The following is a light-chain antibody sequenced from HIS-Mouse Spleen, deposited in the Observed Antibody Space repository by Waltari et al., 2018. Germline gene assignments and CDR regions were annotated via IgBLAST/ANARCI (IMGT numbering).Light chain of an antibody. V-gene: IGKV1-27*01. CDR1: QGISNY. Sequence: DIQMTQSPSSLSASVGDRVTITCRASQGISNYLAWYHQKPGKVPKLLIYAASTLQSGVPSRFSGSGSGTDFTLTISSLQPEDVATYYCQKYNSAPLITFGQGTRLEIK. CDR2: AAS. CDR3: QKYNSAPLIT. J-gene: IGKJ5*01.